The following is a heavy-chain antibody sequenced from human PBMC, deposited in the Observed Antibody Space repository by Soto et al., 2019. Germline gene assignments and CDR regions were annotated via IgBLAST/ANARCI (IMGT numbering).Heavy chain of an antibody. CDR3: TTGWSSTDY. CDR1: GFIFTDAW. D-gene: IGHD6-13*01. Sequence: EVQLVESGGGLVKPGGSLRLSCAASGFIFTDAWMNWVRQAPGKGLEWVGRIKSKSAGGTTEYAAPVKGRFIISRDDSKNMLYLQMNSLKIADTAVYYCTTGWSSTDYWGQGTLVTVSS. V-gene: IGHV3-15*01. J-gene: IGHJ4*02. CDR2: IKSKSAGGTT.